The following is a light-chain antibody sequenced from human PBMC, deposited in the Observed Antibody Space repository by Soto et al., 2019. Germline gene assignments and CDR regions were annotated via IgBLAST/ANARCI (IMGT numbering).Light chain of an antibody. Sequence: EIVVTQSPATLSVSPGERATLSCRASRYVAGNLAWYQQKPGQAPRLLIYHASTRATGITARFSGSGSGTEFTLTINSLQSEDFAVYYCQQYDTGLTFGGGTTVEI. CDR1: RYVAGN. CDR2: HAS. J-gene: IGKJ4*01. V-gene: IGKV3-15*01. CDR3: QQYDTGLT.